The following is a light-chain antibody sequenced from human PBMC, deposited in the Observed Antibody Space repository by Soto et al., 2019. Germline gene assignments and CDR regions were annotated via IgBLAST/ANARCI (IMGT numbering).Light chain of an antibody. Sequence: EIVLTQSPGTLSLSPGERATLSCSASQSVSTSYLAWYQQKPGQAPRLLIYGASSRATGIPDRFSGSGSATDFTLTISRLEPEDFAVYYCQQYGSSPWTFGQGTKVDI. J-gene: IGKJ1*01. V-gene: IGKV3-20*01. CDR2: GAS. CDR1: QSVSTSY. CDR3: QQYGSSPWT.